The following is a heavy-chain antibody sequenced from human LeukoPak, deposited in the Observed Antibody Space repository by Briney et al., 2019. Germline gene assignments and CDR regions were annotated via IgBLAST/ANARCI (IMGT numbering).Heavy chain of an antibody. J-gene: IGHJ6*02. D-gene: IGHD6-19*01. V-gene: IGHV4-34*01. CDR2: INHSGST. CDR1: GGSFSGYY. Sequence: SETLSLTCAVYGGSFSGYYWSWIRQPPGKGLEWIGEINHSGSTNYNPSLKSRVTISVDTSKNQFSLKLSSVTAADTAVYYCARVPLSSGWYSPFFSPHYYYGMDVWGQGTTVTVSS. CDR3: ARVPLSSGWYSPFFSPHYYYGMDV.